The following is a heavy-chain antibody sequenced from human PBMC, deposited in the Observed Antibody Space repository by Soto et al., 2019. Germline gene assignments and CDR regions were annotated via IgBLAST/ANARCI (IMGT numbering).Heavy chain of an antibody. V-gene: IGHV3-30-3*01. D-gene: IGHD5-12*01. CDR2: ISYDGGNK. CDR1: GFSFSNYP. J-gene: IGHJ4*02. CDR3: AREWLQLDWYFDY. Sequence: SLRLSCAASGFSFSNYPMHWVRQAPGKGLEWVAVISYDGGNKYYANSVKGRFTISRDNSKNTVYLQMNSLRAEDTAVYYCAREWLQLDWYFDYWGQGTLVTVSS.